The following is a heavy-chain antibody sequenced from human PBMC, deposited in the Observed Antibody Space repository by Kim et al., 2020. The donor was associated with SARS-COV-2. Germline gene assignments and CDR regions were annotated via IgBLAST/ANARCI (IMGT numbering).Heavy chain of an antibody. Sequence: GGSLRLSCAASGFTVSSNYMSWVRQAPGKGLEWVSVIYSGGSTYYADSVKGRFTISRDNSKNTLYLQMNSLRAEDTAVYYCARVLLWFGELFPYYYYYGMDVWGQGTTVTVSS. J-gene: IGHJ6*02. CDR2: IYSGGST. CDR3: ARVLLWFGELFPYYYYYGMDV. D-gene: IGHD3-10*01. CDR1: GFTVSSNY. V-gene: IGHV3-53*01.